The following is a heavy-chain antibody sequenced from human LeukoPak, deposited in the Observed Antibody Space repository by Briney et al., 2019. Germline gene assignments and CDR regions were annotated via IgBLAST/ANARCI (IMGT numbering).Heavy chain of an antibody. CDR1: SASISSYY. V-gene: IGHV4-4*07. J-gene: IGHJ4*02. CDR3: ARADYYGSGSYYDYYFDY. Sequence: SETLSLTCTVSSASISSYYWSWIRQPAGKGLEWIGRIYTSGSTNYNPSLKSRVTMSVDTSKNQFSLKLSSVTAADTAVYYCARADYYGSGSYYDYYFDYWGQGTLVTVSS. D-gene: IGHD3-10*01. CDR2: IYTSGST.